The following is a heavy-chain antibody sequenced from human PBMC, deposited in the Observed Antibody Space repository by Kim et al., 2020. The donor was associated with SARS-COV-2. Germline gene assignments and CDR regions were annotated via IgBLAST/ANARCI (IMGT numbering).Heavy chain of an antibody. CDR3: ARDSRSRGGMDV. Sequence: SETLSLTCTVSGCSVSSGIYYWSWIRQPPGKGLEWIGYIYYSGSTNYNPSLKSRVTISVDTSKNQFSLKLSSVTAADTAVYYCARDSRSRGGMDVWGQGT. V-gene: IGHV4-61*01. CDR2: IYYSGST. CDR1: GCSVSSGIYY. J-gene: IGHJ6*02.